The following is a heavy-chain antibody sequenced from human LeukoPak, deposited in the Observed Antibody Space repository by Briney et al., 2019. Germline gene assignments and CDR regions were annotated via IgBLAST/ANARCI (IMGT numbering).Heavy chain of an antibody. Sequence: PGGSLRLSCAASGFTFDDYGMSWVRQAPGKGLEWVSGINWNGGSTGYADSVKGRFTISRDNAKNSLYLQMNSLRAEDTALYYCATMAYYDSSGYPDYWGQGTLVTVSS. CDR1: GFTFDDYG. V-gene: IGHV3-20*04. CDR2: INWNGGST. CDR3: ATMAYYDSSGYPDY. J-gene: IGHJ4*02. D-gene: IGHD3-22*01.